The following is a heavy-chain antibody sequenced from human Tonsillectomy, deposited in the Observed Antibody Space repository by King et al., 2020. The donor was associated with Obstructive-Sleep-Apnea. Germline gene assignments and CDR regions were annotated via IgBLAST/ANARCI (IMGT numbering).Heavy chain of an antibody. J-gene: IGHJ4*02. CDR3: AKDGPIVTTMQGFFDY. D-gene: IGHD5-12*01. CDR2: RSVSGSDT. V-gene: IGHV3-23*04. CDR1: GFTFSIYS. Sequence: VQLVESGGGLVEPGGSLRLSCAASGFTFSIYSIIGVLQAPGKRLERVAGRSVSGSDTYHADAAKGRVTISRDNSKNTLYLQMNSLRVEDTAVYFCAKDGPIVTTMQGFFDYWGQGTLVTVSS.